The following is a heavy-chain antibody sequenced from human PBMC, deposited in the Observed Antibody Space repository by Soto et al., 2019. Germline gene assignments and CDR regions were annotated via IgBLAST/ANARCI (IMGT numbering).Heavy chain of an antibody. J-gene: IGHJ4*02. CDR1: GYTFTGYY. Sequence: ASVKVSCKASGYTFTGYYMHWVRQAPGQGLEWMGWINPNSGGTNYAQKFQGWVTMTRDTSISTAYMELSRLRSDDTAVYYCAREGYYDSSGPFHYWGQGTLVTVSS. D-gene: IGHD3-22*01. V-gene: IGHV1-2*04. CDR3: AREGYYDSSGPFHY. CDR2: INPNSGGT.